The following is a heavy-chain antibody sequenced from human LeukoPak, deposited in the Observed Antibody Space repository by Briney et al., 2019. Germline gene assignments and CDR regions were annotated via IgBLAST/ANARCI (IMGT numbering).Heavy chain of an antibody. CDR3: ARDWVAGVPFDAFDI. CDR2: IKEDGSEK. D-gene: IGHD3-10*01. Sequence: GGSLRLSCAASGFTLSSYWMSWVRQTPGKGLEWVANIKEDGSEKYYVDSVKGRFTISRDNAQNSVYLHMNSLTAEDTALYYCARDWVAGVPFDAFDIWGQGTMVSVSS. V-gene: IGHV3-7*03. CDR1: GFTLSSYW. J-gene: IGHJ3*02.